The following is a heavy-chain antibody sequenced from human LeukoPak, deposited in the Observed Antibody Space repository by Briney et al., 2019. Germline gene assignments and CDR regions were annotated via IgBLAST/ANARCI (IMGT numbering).Heavy chain of an antibody. CDR3: ARDQQAVWDSPRSYCAFDI. D-gene: IGHD3-16*01. Sequence: PGGSLRLSCAVSGFRVTNDYMNWVRQPPGKGLEWVSSISSSSSYIYYADSVKGRFTISRDNAKNSLYLQMNSLRAEDTAVYYCARDQQAVWDSPRSYCAFDIWGQGTMVTVSS. J-gene: IGHJ3*02. V-gene: IGHV3-21*01. CDR1: GFRVTNDY. CDR2: ISSSSSYI.